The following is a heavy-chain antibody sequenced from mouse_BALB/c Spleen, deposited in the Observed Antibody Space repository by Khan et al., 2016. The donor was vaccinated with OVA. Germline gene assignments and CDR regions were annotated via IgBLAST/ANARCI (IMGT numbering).Heavy chain of an antibody. V-gene: IGHV5-17*02. J-gene: IGHJ2*01. CDR1: GFTFTSYG. CDR3: ATSYFCGSYFDY. D-gene: IGHD1-1*01. CDR2: ISSDSNTI. Sequence: EVELVESGGGLVQSGGSRKLSCAASGFTFTSYGMHWIRQAPEKGLEWVAYISSDSNTIYYADTVKGRFTISRDNPKNTLFLQMTSLRSGDTAMYFCATSYFCGSYFDYWGQGTTLTVSS.